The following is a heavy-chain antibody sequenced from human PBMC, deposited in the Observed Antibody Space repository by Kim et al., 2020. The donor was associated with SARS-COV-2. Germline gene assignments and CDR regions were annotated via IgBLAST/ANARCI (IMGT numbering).Heavy chain of an antibody. J-gene: IGHJ4*02. V-gene: IGHV3-23*01. D-gene: IGHD3-16*02. CDR3: AKAGRMITFGGVIVGAFDY. Sequence: GRFTISRDNSKNTLYLQMNSLRAEDTAVYYCAKAGRMITFGGVIVGAFDYWGQGTLVTVSS.